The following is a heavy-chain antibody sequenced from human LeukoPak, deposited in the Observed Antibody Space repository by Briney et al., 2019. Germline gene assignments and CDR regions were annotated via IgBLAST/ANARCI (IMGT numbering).Heavy chain of an antibody. D-gene: IGHD1-26*01. CDR1: GFTFNTYT. V-gene: IGHV3-21*01. CDR3: ARDPTSSWETAFDI. J-gene: IGHJ3*02. CDR2: ISSGTSYI. Sequence: GGSLRLSCAASGFTFNTYTMNWVRQAPGKGLEWVSSISSGTSYIYYADSVKGRFTISRDNAKNSLYLQMNSLRAEDTAVYYCARDPTSSWETAFDIWGQGTMVTVSS.